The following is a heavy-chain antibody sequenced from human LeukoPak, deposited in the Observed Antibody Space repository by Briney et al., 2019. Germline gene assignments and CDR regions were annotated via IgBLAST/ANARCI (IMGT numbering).Heavy chain of an antibody. CDR1: GFTLGSYS. J-gene: IGHJ4*02. V-gene: IGHV3-21*01. D-gene: IGHD1-26*01. Sequence: GGSLRLSCAASGFTLGSYSMNWVRQAPGKGLEWVSSISTTSRHIHYADSLKGRFTISRDNAKNSLYLQMNSLRAEDTAVYYCARGYNGSYDFDYWGQETLVTVSS. CDR3: ARGYNGSYDFDY. CDR2: ISTTSRHI.